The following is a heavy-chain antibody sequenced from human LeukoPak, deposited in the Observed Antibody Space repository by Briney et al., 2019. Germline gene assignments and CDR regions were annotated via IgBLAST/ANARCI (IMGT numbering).Heavy chain of an antibody. CDR3: ERGYYSSNRIDY. CDR1: GFPFSNYW. D-gene: IGHD6-13*01. Sequence: GGSLRLSCAASGFPFSNYWLHCVRQAPGKGLVWVSRVKSDGSTTNYAVSVKGRFTISRANTENTLYMRMNSMRPEATAVHYWERGYYSSNRIDYWGQGTLVTVSS. J-gene: IGHJ4*02. CDR2: VKSDGSTT. V-gene: IGHV3-74*01.